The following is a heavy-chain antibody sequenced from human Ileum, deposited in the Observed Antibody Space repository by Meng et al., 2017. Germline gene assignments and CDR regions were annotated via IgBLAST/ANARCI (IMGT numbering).Heavy chain of an antibody. CDR3: ARVRCASVSCYGDSYFDY. J-gene: IGHJ4*02. V-gene: IGHV4-4*02. CDR2: IYHTGGT. D-gene: IGHD2-15*01. CDR1: GCSISISNW. Sequence: QVQLQESGPGLVKPSGTLPLPCAVSGCSISISNWWTWVRQPPEKGLEWIGEIYHTGGTNYNPSLKRRVTISVDKSKSQFSLEVTSVTAADTAVYYCARVRCASVSCYGDSYFDYWGQGILVTVSS.